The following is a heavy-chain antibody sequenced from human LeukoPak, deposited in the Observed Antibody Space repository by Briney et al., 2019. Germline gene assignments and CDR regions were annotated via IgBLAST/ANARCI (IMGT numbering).Heavy chain of an antibody. J-gene: IGHJ3*02. CDR1: GFTFSNYG. CDR3: AKGANYYDSSGPDAFDI. CDR2: MWCDGTNK. Sequence: GGSLRLSCAASGFTFSNYGIHWVRQAPGKGLEWVAVMWCDGTNKYYADSVKGRFTISRDNSKNTLYLQMNSLRAEDTAVYYCAKGANYYDSSGPDAFDIWGQGTMVTVSS. D-gene: IGHD3-22*01. V-gene: IGHV3-30*02.